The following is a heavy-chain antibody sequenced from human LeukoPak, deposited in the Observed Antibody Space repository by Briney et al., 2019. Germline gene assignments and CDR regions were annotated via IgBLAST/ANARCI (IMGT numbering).Heavy chain of an antibody. Sequence: SGTLSLTCTVSGGSISGYYWSWIRQPPGKGLEWIGYIYYSGSTYYNPSLKSRVTISVDTSKNQFSLKLSSVTAADTAVYYCARDRTYYYGSGSLNWFDPWGQGTLVTVSS. CDR2: IYYSGST. D-gene: IGHD3-10*01. CDR1: GGSISGYY. CDR3: ARDRTYYYGSGSLNWFDP. V-gene: IGHV4-30-4*01. J-gene: IGHJ5*02.